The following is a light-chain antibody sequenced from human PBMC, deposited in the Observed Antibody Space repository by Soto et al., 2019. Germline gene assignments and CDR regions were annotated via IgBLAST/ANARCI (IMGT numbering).Light chain of an antibody. Sequence: ERKRAAHAQRVTPGEPASISCRSSQNLLHSNGYKYLNWYLQKPGQSPQLLIYLGSNRASGVPDRFSGSGSGTDFTLKSSNLEAEDVGVCRGIHVLLTLPTLGLGTKVDIK. CDR3: IHVLLTLPT. V-gene: IGKV2-28*01. J-gene: IGKJ1*01. CDR2: LGS. CDR1: QNLLHSNGYKY.